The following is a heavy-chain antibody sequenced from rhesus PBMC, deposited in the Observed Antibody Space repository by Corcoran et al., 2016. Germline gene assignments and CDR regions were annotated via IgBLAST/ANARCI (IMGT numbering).Heavy chain of an antibody. J-gene: IGHJ4*01. V-gene: IGHV3-110*01. CDR2: ISGSSSTT. D-gene: IGHD3-22*01. CDR3: AGDRIYWSELFDY. Sequence: EVQLLESGGGLVQPGGPLRLSCVASGFTFSDHYMDWVRQAPGKGLEWVACISGSSSTTLYPDSVKGRFTISRDNAKNTVYLQMNSLRAEDTAVYYCAGDRIYWSELFDYWGQGVLVTVSS. CDR1: GFTFSDHY.